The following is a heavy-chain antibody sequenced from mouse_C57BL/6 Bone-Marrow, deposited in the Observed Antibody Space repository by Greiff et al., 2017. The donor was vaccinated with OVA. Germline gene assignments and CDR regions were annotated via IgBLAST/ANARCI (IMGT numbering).Heavy chain of an antibody. CDR1: GYSITSGYY. CDR3: ARDRNYGNSYDWYFDV. Sequence: EVQLQQSGPGLVKPSQSLSLTCSVTGYSITSGYYWNWIRQFPGNKLEWMGYISYDGSNNYNPSLKNRISITRDTSKNQFCLKLNSVTTEDTATYYSARDRNYGNSYDWYFDVWGTGTTVTVSS. CDR2: ISYDGSN. D-gene: IGHD1-1*01. V-gene: IGHV3-6*01. J-gene: IGHJ1*03.